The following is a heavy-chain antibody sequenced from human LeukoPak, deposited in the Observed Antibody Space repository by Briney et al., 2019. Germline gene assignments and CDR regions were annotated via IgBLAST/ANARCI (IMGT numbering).Heavy chain of an antibody. CDR3: ARDAKDSEYYYDSSGYYSPPFD. J-gene: IGHJ4*02. D-gene: IGHD3-22*01. V-gene: IGHV3-53*05. Sequence: EGSLRLSCAVSGFSVNDNYMSWVRQAPGKGLQWVSVMFPDGRTYYADSVKGRFTISRDNSKNTLYLQMNSLRAEDTAVYYCARDAKDSEYYYDSSGYYSPPFDWGQGTLVTVSS. CDR1: GFSVNDNY. CDR2: MFPDGRT.